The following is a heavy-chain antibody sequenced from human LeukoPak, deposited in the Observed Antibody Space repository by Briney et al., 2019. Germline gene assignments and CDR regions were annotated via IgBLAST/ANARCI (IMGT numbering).Heavy chain of an antibody. CDR3: ARTYCSSTSCYTGNYFDY. D-gene: IGHD2-2*02. CDR1: GYSFTSYW. J-gene: IGHJ4*02. CDR2: IYPGDSDT. Sequence: GESLKISCKGSGYSFTSYWIGWVRQMPGKGLEWKGIIYPGDSDTRYSPSFQGQVTISADKSISTAYLQWSSLKASDTAMYYCARTYCSSTSCYTGNYFDYWGQGTLVTVSS. V-gene: IGHV5-51*01.